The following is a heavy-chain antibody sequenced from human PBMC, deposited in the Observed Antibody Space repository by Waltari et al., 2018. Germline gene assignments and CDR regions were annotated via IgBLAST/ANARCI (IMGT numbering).Heavy chain of an antibody. V-gene: IGHV3-7*01. Sequence: EVQVVESGGGLVQPGGSLRLSCAPSGLAFCGSWISWLRQAPGQWLEWVANIKEDGSAQYYLDSVRGRFTISRDNTKNSLFRQMNSLRAEDTAVYFCARATNHAFDNWGQGTLVTVSS. CDR2: IKEDGSAQ. J-gene: IGHJ4*02. CDR3: ARATNHAFDN. CDR1: GLAFCGSW.